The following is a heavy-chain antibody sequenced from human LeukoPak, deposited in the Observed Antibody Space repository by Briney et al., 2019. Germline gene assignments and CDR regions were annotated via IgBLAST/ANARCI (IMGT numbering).Heavy chain of an antibody. CDR2: ISGDGGNT. CDR1: GFTFDDYA. V-gene: IGHV3-43*02. Sequence: GGSLRLSCAASGFTFDDYAIHWVRQAPGKGLEWVSLISGDGGNTYYADSVKGRFTLSRYNSKNSLYLQMNSLRSEDTAFYYCAKDKALGYCSAGSCLYLDYWGQGTLVTVSS. J-gene: IGHJ4*02. CDR3: AKDKALGYCSAGSCLYLDY. D-gene: IGHD2-15*01.